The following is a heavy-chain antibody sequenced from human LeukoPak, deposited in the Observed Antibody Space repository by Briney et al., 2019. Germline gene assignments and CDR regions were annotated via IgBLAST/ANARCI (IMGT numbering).Heavy chain of an antibody. CDR3: ARDPVAARFDY. D-gene: IGHD6-6*01. J-gene: IGHJ4*02. V-gene: IGHV4-34*01. CDR2: INHSGST. Sequence: SETLSLTCAVYGGSFSGYYWSWIRQSSGKGLEWIGEINHSGSTNYNPSLKSRVTISVDTSKNQFSLKLSSVTAADTAVYYCARDPVAARFDYWGQGTLVTVSS. CDR1: GGSFSGYY.